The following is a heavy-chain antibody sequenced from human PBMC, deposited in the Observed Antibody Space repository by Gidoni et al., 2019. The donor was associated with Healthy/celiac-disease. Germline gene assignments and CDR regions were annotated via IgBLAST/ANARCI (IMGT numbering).Heavy chain of an antibody. CDR1: GGTFSSYT. CDR2: IIPILGIA. D-gene: IGHD3-9*01. V-gene: IGHV1-69*02. CDR3: AALAGYYSSGEGSFDY. Sequence: QVQLVQSGAEGKKPGSSVKVSCKASGGTFSSYTISWVRQAPGQGLEWMGRIIPILGIANYAQKFQGRVTITADKSTSTAYMELSSLRSEDTAVYYCAALAGYYSSGEGSFDYWGQGTLVTVSS. J-gene: IGHJ4*02.